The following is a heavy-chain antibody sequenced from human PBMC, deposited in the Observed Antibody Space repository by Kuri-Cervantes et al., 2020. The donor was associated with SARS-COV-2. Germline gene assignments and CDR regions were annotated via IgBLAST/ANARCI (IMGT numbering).Heavy chain of an antibody. CDR3: ARDEVVVVPAAISGWYYYGMDV. D-gene: IGHD2-2*02. CDR2: ISSSSSYI. Sequence: GESLKISCAASGCTFSSYSMNWVRQAPGKGLEWVSSISSSSSYIYYADSVKGRFTISRDNAKNSLYLQMNSLRAEDTAVYYCARDEVVVVPAAISGWYYYGMDVWGQGTTVTVSS. V-gene: IGHV3-21*01. J-gene: IGHJ6*02. CDR1: GCTFSSYS.